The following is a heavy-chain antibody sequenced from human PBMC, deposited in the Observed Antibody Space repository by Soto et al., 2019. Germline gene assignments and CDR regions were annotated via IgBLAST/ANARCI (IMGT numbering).Heavy chain of an antibody. CDR1: GFTFSDHY. CDR2: TRNKANSYTT. CDR3: ARDFMITFGGAYIHYYGMDV. V-gene: IGHV3-72*01. Sequence: EVQLVESGGGLVQPGGSLRLSCAASGFTFSDHYMDWVRQAPGKGLEWVGRTRNKANSYTTEYAASVKGRFTISRDDSXXSXYXPMNSLKPEDKAVYYCARDFMITFGGAYIHYYGMDVWGQGTTVTVSS. D-gene: IGHD3-16*01. J-gene: IGHJ6*02.